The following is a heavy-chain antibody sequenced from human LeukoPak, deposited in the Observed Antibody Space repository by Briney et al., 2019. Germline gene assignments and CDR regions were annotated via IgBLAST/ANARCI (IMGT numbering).Heavy chain of an antibody. D-gene: IGHD3-10*01. CDR2: IIPILGIA. CDR1: GGTFSSYA. J-gene: IGHJ4*02. CDR3: ARDSYPNRITMVRGARFFDY. Sequence: SVKVSCKASGGTFSSYAISWVRQAPGQGLEWMGRIIPILGIANYAQKFQGRVTITADKSTSTAYMELRSLRSDDTAVYYCARDSYPNRITMVRGARFFDYWGQGTLVTVSS. V-gene: IGHV1-69*04.